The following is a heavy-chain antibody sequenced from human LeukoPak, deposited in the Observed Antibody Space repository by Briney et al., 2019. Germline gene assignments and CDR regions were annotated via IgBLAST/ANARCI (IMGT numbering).Heavy chain of an antibody. CDR1: GGSISSYY. V-gene: IGHV4-59*01. D-gene: IGHD1-20*01. CDR2: IYYSGST. J-gene: IGHJ3*02. CDR3: ARDVTGNDAFDI. Sequence: PSETLSLTCTGSGGSISSYYWGWIRQPPGKGLEWIGYIYYSGSTNYNTSLKSRVTISVDTSKNQFSLKLSSVTAEDTAVYYCARDVTGNDAFDIWGPGTMVTVSS.